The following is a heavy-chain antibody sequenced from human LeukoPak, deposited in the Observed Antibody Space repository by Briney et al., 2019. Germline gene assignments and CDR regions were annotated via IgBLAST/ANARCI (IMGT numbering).Heavy chain of an antibody. CDR3: TLYSSSWSVFDY. J-gene: IGHJ4*02. CDR1: GGSFSGYY. D-gene: IGHD6-13*01. V-gene: IGHV4-34*03. Sequence: SETLSLTCAVYGGSFSGYYWSWIRQPPGKGLEWIGEINHSGSTNYNPSLKSRVTISVDKSKNQFSLKLSSVTAADTAVYYCTLYSSSWSVFDYWGQGTLVTVSS. CDR2: INHSGST.